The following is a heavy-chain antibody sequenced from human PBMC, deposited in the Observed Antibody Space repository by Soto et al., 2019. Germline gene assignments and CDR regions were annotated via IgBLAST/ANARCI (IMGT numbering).Heavy chain of an antibody. Sequence: PGESLKISCXGSGYSFSTYWIAWVRQMPGKGLEWMGVIYPGDSDTRYSPSFQGQVTISADKSISTTYLQWSSLKASDTAMYYCARGRRNFYFAMDVWGQGTTVTVSS. V-gene: IGHV5-51*01. CDR3: ARGRRNFYFAMDV. CDR1: GYSFSTYW. J-gene: IGHJ6*02. CDR2: IYPGDSDT.